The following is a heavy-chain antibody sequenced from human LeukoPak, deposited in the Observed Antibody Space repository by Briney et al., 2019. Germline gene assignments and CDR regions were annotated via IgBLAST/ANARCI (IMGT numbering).Heavy chain of an antibody. CDR3: ARGNYDILTGDRKDFDY. Sequence: SETLSLTCTVSGXSISSGSYYWGWIRQPPGMGLEWIWNIYYRGSTYYNPSLESRVTISVDTSKNQFSLGLSSVTAADTAVYYCARGNYDILTGDRKDFDYWGQGALVTFSS. J-gene: IGHJ4*02. D-gene: IGHD3-9*01. CDR2: IYYRGST. CDR1: GXSISSGSYY. V-gene: IGHV4-39*01.